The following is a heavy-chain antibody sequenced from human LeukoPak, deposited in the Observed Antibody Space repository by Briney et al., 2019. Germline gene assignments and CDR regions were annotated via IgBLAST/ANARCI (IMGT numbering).Heavy chain of an antibody. CDR2: ISGSGGST. V-gene: IGHV3-23*01. J-gene: IGHJ3*02. CDR3: AKGYSSSWYPTDAFDI. Sequence: GGSLRLSCAASGFTFNTYGMNWVRQAPGKGLEWVSAISGSGGSTYYADSVKGRFTISRDNSKNTLYLQMHSLRAEDTAVYYCAKGYSSSWYPTDAFDIWGQGTMVTVSS. CDR1: GFTFNTYG. D-gene: IGHD6-13*01.